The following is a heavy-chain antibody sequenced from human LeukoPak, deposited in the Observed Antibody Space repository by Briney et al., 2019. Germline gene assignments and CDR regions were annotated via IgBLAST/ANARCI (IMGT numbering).Heavy chain of an antibody. CDR2: ISASGGST. CDR1: GFTFITYG. CDR3: AKDPSTLTLTDDY. Sequence: GGALRLFCLASGFTFITYGMTWVRQAPGKGLEWVSTISASGGSTHHADSVKGRFTISRDNSKNTLYLQMNSLRAEDTAVYYCAKDPSTLTLTDDYWGQGTLVTVSS. V-gene: IGHV3-23*01. J-gene: IGHJ4*02.